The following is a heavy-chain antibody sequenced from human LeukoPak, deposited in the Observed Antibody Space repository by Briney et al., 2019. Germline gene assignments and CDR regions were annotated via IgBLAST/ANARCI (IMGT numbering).Heavy chain of an antibody. CDR3: AREVGSYYQYYFDY. CDR1: GGSFSGYY. D-gene: IGHD1-26*01. Sequence: SETLSLTCAVYGGSFSGYYWSWIRQPPGKGLEWIGEINHSGSTNYNPSLKSRVTISVDTSKNQFSLKLSSVTAADTAVYYCAREVGSYYQYYFDYWGQGTLVTVSS. CDR2: INHSGST. J-gene: IGHJ4*02. V-gene: IGHV4-34*01.